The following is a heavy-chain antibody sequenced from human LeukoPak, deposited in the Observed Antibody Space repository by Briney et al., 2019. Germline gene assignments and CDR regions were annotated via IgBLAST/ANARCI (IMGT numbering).Heavy chain of an antibody. Sequence: PGGSLRLSCAASGFTFSSYWMHWVRQAPGKGLVWVSRINSDGSSTSYADSVKGRFTISRDNAKNTLYLQMNSLRAEDTAVYYCARGDIAAAGTPWFDPWGQGTLVTVSS. CDR1: GFTFSSYW. V-gene: IGHV3-74*01. CDR2: INSDGSST. D-gene: IGHD6-13*01. J-gene: IGHJ5*02. CDR3: ARGDIAAAGTPWFDP.